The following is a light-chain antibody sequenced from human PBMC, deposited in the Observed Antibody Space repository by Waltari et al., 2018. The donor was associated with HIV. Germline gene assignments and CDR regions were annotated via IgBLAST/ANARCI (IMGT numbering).Light chain of an antibody. CDR3: SSYTSSSTSHV. Sequence: QSALTQPASVSGSPGQSITISCTGTSSDVGGYNYVSWYQQHPGKAPKHMIYEVSKRPSGVYSRFSGSKSGNTASLTISGLQAEDEADYYCSSYTSSSTSHVFGTWTKVTVL. CDR1: SSDVGGYNY. J-gene: IGLJ1*01. CDR2: EVS. V-gene: IGLV2-14*01.